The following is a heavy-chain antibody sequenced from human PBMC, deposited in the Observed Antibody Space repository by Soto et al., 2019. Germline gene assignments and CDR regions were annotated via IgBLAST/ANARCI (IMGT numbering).Heavy chain of an antibody. J-gene: IGHJ6*02. CDR3: ARDRISRCGWMWYRMDV. V-gene: IGHV4-59*01. CDR2: IYYSGST. Sequence: SETLSLTCTVSGGSISSYYWSWIRQPPGKGLEWIGYIYYSGSTNYNPSLKSRVTISVDTSKNQFSLKLSSVTAADTAVYYCARDRISRCGWMWYRMDVWGQGTTVIVSS. D-gene: IGHD2-15*01. CDR1: GGSISSYY.